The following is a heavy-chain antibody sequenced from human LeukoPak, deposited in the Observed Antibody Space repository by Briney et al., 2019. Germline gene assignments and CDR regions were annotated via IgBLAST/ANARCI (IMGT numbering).Heavy chain of an antibody. CDR1: GFIFSSYS. J-gene: IGHJ4*02. D-gene: IGHD2-15*01. CDR3: ARDPLGYCSGGSCYFDY. Sequence: GGSLRLSCAASGFIFSSYSMNWVRQAPGKGLEWVSSISSSSSYIYYADSVKGRFTSSRDNAKNSLYLQMNSLRAEDTAVYYCARDPLGYCSGGSCYFDYWGQGTLVTVSS. V-gene: IGHV3-21*01. CDR2: ISSSSSYI.